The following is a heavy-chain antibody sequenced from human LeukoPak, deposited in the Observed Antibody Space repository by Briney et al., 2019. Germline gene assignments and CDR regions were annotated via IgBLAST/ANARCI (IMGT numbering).Heavy chain of an antibody. CDR2: IKSKTDGGTT. Sequence: GGSLRLSCAASGFTFSNAWMSWVRQAPGQGLEWVGRIKSKTDGGTTDYAAPVKGRFTISRDDSKNTLYLQMKGLKTEDTAVYYCTTEEVVVVVAATPDYYYYMDVWGKGTTVTVSS. CDR1: GFTFSNAW. CDR3: TTEEVVVVVAATPDYYYYMDV. V-gene: IGHV3-15*01. J-gene: IGHJ6*03. D-gene: IGHD2-15*01.